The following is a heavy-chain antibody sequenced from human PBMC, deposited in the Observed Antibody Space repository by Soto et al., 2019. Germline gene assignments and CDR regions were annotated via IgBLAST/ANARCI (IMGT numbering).Heavy chain of an antibody. Sequence: SETRSLTCAVYGGSFSGYYWSWIRQPPGKGLEWIGEINHSGSTNYNPSLKSRVTISVDTSKNQFSLKLSSVTAADTAVYYCARGIIRDDILTGYLYYYWGQGTLVTVSS. V-gene: IGHV4-34*01. CDR3: ARGIIRDDILTGYLYYY. CDR1: GGSFSGYY. D-gene: IGHD3-9*01. J-gene: IGHJ4*02. CDR2: INHSGST.